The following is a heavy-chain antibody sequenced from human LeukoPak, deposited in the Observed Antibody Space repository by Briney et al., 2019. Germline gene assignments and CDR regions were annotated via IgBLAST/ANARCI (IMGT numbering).Heavy chain of an antibody. CDR1: GDSFSRNTYS. J-gene: IGHJ4*02. Sequence: SETLSLTCTVSGDSFSRNTYSWGWIRQPPGKGLEWIGSIYYTGRTFYNPSLKSRVTISVDTSKNQFSLRLSSVTAADTAVYYCARLSGYDYGYSFDYWGQGTLVTVSS. CDR3: ARLSGYDYGYSFDY. CDR2: IYYTGRT. V-gene: IGHV4-39*01. D-gene: IGHD5-12*01.